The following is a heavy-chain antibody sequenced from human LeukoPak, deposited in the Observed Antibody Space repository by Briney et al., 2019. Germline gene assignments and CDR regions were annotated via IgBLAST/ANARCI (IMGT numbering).Heavy chain of an antibody. CDR2: ISYDGSNK. V-gene: IGHV3-30*18. Sequence: PGGSLRLSCAASGFTFSSYGMHWVRQAPGKGLEWVAVISYDGSNKYYADPVKGRFTISRDNSKDTLYLQMNSLRAEDTAVYYCAKDGLATVNLYFQHWGQGTLVTVSS. CDR3: AKDGLATVNLYFQH. J-gene: IGHJ1*01. D-gene: IGHD4-17*01. CDR1: GFTFSSYG.